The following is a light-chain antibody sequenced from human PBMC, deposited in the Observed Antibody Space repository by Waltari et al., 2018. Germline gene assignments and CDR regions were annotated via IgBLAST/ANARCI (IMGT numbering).Light chain of an antibody. CDR2: RAS. CDR3: QQHGTLPAT. J-gene: IGKJ1*01. Sequence: EIVLTHSTGTASLSPGDRVTLSCRASQTVRSSSLAWYQQKPGPAPRLVIHRASRRATGIPDRFSVSCSGTDFSLTISRLEPEDFAVYYCQQHGTLPATFGQGTKVEIK. V-gene: IGKV3-20*01. CDR1: QTVRSSS.